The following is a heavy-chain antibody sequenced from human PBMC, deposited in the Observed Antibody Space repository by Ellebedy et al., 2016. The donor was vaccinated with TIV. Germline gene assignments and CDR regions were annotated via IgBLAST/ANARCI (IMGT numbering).Heavy chain of an antibody. CDR1: GFTFSSFA. V-gene: IGHV3-23*01. CDR2: IGDDAVAT. J-gene: IGHJ6*03. Sequence: PGGSLRLSCAASGFTFSSFAMSWVRQAPGIGLEWVSAIGDDAVATHYADSVKGRFTISRDNAKNSLSLQMDSLRAEDTAVYYCARAKNYYMDVWGKGTTVTVSS. CDR3: ARAKNYYMDV.